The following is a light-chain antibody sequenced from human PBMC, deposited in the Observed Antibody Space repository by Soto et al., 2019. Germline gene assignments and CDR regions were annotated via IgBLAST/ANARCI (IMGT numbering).Light chain of an antibody. CDR2: GAS. J-gene: IGKJ1*01. CDR3: QQYGSSPPT. Sequence: EIVLTQSPGTLSLSPGERATLSCRASQSVSSNYLAWYQRKPGQAPRLLIHGASSRATGIPNRFSGSGSGTDFTLTITRLEPEDFAVYYCQQYGSSPPTFGQGTKVEIK. CDR1: QSVSSNY. V-gene: IGKV3-20*01.